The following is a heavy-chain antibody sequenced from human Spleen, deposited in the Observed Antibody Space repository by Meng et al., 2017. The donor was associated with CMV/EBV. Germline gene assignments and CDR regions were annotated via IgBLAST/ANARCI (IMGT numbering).Heavy chain of an antibody. J-gene: IGHJ4*02. V-gene: IGHV3-23*03. CDR3: VRIAAAGTRRLDY. CDR2: SYSGGGDT. CDR1: GFTFNNYA. D-gene: IGHD6-13*01. Sequence: GGSLRLSCAASGFTFNNYAINWVRQAPGKGLEWVSSSYSGGGDTYYADSVKGRFTTSRDKSENTLYLQMNSLRAEDTAVYYCVRIAAAGTRRLDYWGQGTLVTVSS.